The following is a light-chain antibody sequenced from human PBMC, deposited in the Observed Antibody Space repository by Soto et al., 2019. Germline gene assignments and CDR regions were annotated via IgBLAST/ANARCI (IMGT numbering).Light chain of an antibody. CDR1: ETINNW. Sequence: DIQMTQSPSTLSASVGDRVTITCRASETINNWLAWYQQKPGKPPKLLISKASNLESGVPSRFSGSGSETEFTRTISGLQPDDFATYYCQQYDSYSLLTFAGGTRVDLK. V-gene: IGKV1-5*03. J-gene: IGKJ4*01. CDR3: QQYDSYSLLT. CDR2: KAS.